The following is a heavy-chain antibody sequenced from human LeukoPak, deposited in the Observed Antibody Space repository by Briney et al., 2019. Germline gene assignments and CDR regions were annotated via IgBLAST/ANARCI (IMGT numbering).Heavy chain of an antibody. CDR1: GFTFSSYA. CDR3: ARVRCSSTSCYYYYYGMDV. D-gene: IGHD2-2*01. J-gene: IGHJ6*02. Sequence: GGSLRLSCAASGFTFSSYAMHWVRQAPRKGLEWVAVISYDGSNKYYADSVKGRFTISRDNSKNTLYLQMNSLRAEDTAVYYCARVRCSSTSCYYYYYGMDVWGQGTTVTVSS. CDR2: ISYDGSNK. V-gene: IGHV3-30-3*01.